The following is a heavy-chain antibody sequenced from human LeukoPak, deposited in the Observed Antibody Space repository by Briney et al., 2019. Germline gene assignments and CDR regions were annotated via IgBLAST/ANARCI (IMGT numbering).Heavy chain of an antibody. CDR1: GGSISSYY. V-gene: IGHV4-59*08. CDR3: ARQPIGSHVHYGTDV. J-gene: IGHJ6*02. D-gene: IGHD3-10*01. Sequence: SETLSLTCTVSGGSISSYYWSWIRQPPGKGLEWIGYIYYSGSTNYNPSLKSRVTISVDTSKNQFSLKLSSVTAADTAVYYCARQPIGSHVHYGTDVWGQGTTVTVSS. CDR2: IYYSGST.